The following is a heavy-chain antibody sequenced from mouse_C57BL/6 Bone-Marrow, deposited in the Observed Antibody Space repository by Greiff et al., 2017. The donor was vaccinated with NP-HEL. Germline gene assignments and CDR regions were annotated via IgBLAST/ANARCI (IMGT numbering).Heavy chain of an antibody. J-gene: IGHJ1*03. Sequence: QVQLQQSGPGLVQPSQSLSITCTVSGFSLTSYGVHWVRQSPGKGLEWLGVICSGGGTAYNPAFISSLGISKDNSKSQVFFKMNSLRAEDTAIYYCASTYYGSSSWYFDVWGTGTTVTVSS. D-gene: IGHD1-1*01. V-gene: IGHV2-2*01. CDR2: ICSGGGT. CDR1: GFSLTSYG. CDR3: ASTYYGSSSWYFDV.